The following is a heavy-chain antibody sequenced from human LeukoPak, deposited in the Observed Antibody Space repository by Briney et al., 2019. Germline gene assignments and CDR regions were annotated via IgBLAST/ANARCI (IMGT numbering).Heavy chain of an antibody. CDR3: ARDKFYYGSGVFDY. J-gene: IGHJ4*02. Sequence: PGGSLRLSCAASGFTFSSYAMSWVRQAPGKGLEWVANIKQDGSEKYYVDSVKGRFTISRDNAKNSLYLQMNSLRAEDTAVYYCARDKFYYGSGVFDYWGQGTLVTVSS. CDR1: GFTFSSYA. D-gene: IGHD3-10*01. CDR2: IKQDGSEK. V-gene: IGHV3-7*01.